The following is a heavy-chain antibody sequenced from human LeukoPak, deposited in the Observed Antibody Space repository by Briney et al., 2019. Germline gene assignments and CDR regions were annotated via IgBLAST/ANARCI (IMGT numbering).Heavy chain of an antibody. CDR2: ISSSSSTI. J-gene: IGHJ4*02. Sequence: PGGSLRLSCAASGFTFSSYSMNWVRQAPGKGLEWVSYISSSSSTIYYADSVKGRFTISRDNAKNSLYLQMNSLRAEDTAVYYCARGSRITMIVADSGPYFFDYWGQGTLVTVSS. V-gene: IGHV3-48*01. CDR1: GFTFSSYS. CDR3: ARGSRITMIVADSGPYFFDY. D-gene: IGHD3-22*01.